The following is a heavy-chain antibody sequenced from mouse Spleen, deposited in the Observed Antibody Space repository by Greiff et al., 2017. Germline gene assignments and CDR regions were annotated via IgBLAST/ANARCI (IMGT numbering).Heavy chain of an antibody. V-gene: IGHV5-12*01. CDR3: ARYYYGSSYRYFDV. Sequence: EVQRVESGGGLVQPGGSLKLSCAASGFTFSDYYMYWVRQTPEKRLEWVAYISNGGGSTYYPDTVKGRFTISRDNAKNTLYLQMSRLKSEDTAMYYCARYYYGSSYRYFDVWGTGTTVTVSS. CDR1: GFTFSDYY. J-gene: IGHJ1*03. CDR2: ISNGGGST. D-gene: IGHD1-1*01.